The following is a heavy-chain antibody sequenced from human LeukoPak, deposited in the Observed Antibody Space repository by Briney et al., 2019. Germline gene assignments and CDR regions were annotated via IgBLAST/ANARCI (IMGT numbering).Heavy chain of an antibody. D-gene: IGHD3-16*01. CDR3: ARDVFADSSGGSFDF. Sequence: GGSLRLSCAASGFTFSSYGMHWVRQAPGKGLEWVAVIWYDGSNKYYADSVKGRFTISRDNSKKSLFLQMNSLRAEDTALYYCARDVFADSSGGSFDFWGQGTLVTVSS. CDR2: IWYDGSNK. V-gene: IGHV3-33*01. CDR1: GFTFSSYG. J-gene: IGHJ4*02.